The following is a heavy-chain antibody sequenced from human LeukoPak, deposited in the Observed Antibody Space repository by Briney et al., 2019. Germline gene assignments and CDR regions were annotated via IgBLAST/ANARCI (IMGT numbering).Heavy chain of an antibody. Sequence: PGGSLRLSCAASGFPFSSTYMSWVRQAPGKGLEWVTVIYTGDETLYADSVKGRFTISRDNSKDTLYLEMNSLRDEDTAVYYCAREGRNVRNARDSLDLWGQGTMVTVSS. CDR2: IYTGDET. V-gene: IGHV3-53*01. CDR3: AREGRNVRNARDSLDL. J-gene: IGHJ3*01. D-gene: IGHD1-1*01. CDR1: GFPFSSTY.